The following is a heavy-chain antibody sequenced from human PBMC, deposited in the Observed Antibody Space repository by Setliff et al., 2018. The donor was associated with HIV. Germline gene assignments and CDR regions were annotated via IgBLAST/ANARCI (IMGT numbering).Heavy chain of an antibody. D-gene: IGHD5-12*01. CDR1: GFTLSSNW. CDR3: ARDSGYSGYESR. Sequence: PGGSLRLSCAASGFTLSSNWMSWVRQAPGKGLEWVALISHDGGYKYYADSVQGRFTIPRDNSKNTLSLQMNSLRAGDTAVYYCARDSGYSGYESRWGQGTLVTVSS. J-gene: IGHJ4*02. V-gene: IGHV3-30*03. CDR2: ISHDGGYK.